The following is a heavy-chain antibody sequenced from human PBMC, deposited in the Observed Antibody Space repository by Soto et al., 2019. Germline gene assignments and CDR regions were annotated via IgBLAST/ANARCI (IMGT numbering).Heavy chain of an antibody. J-gene: IGHJ4*02. CDR1: GYTFTSYG. CDR2: INPNIGST. CDR3: ARGRTFYDILTGYPDHFDF. V-gene: IGHV1-2*04. Sequence: ASVKVSCKASGYTFTSYGISWVRQAPGQGLDWMGWINPNIGSTNYARKFQGWVTMTRDSSISTAYMELSKLTSHDTAVYYCARGRTFYDILTGYPDHFDFWGQGTLVTVSS. D-gene: IGHD3-9*01.